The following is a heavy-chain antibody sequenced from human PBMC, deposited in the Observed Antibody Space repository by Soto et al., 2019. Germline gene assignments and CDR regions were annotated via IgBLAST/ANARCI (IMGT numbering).Heavy chain of an antibody. Sequence: SETLSLTCTVSGGSISSGGYYWSWIRQHPGKGLEWIGYIYYSGSTYYNPSLKSRVTISVDTSKNQFSLKLSPVTAADTAVYYCARERGTVGDFDYWGQGTLVTVS. V-gene: IGHV4-31*03. J-gene: IGHJ4*02. CDR3: ARERGTVGDFDY. CDR1: GGSISSGGYY. D-gene: IGHD3-16*01. CDR2: IYYSGST.